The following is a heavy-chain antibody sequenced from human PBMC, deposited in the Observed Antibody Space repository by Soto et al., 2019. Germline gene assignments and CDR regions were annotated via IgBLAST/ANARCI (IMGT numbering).Heavy chain of an antibody. Sequence: QVQLVQSGVEVKKPGSSVKVSCKAAGGSFSIYTVFWVRQAPGQGLEWMGRIIPMFDIANYAQNFQGRVTFNADKLMVAVNTEMLSLRSDDTAVYYGTLGSWSAEVFEIWGQGTLVTVSS. CDR1: GGSFSIYT. V-gene: IGHV1-69*02. CDR3: TLGSWSAEVFEI. D-gene: IGHD6-13*01. CDR2: IIPMFDIA. J-gene: IGHJ3*02.